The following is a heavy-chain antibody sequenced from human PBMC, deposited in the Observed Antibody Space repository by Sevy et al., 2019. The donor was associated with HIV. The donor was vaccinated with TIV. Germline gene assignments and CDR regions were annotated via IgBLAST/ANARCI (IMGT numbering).Heavy chain of an antibody. CDR1: GYTFTNYY. D-gene: IGHD3-22*01. CDR3: ARVYYYDYSGPGY. V-gene: IGHV1-46*01. CDR2: MKPSGGST. Sequence: ASVKVSCKASGYTFTNYYMHWVRQAPGQGLEWMGIMKPSGGSTNYAQKFQGRVTMTRDTSTSTVYMELSSLRSEDTAVYYSARVYYYDYSGPGYWGQGTLVTVSS. J-gene: IGHJ4*02.